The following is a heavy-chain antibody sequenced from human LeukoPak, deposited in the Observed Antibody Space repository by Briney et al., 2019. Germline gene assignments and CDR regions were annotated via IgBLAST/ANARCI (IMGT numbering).Heavy chain of an antibody. CDR3: ARGNWEQPPKYNYFYYMDV. D-gene: IGHD1/OR15-1a*01. V-gene: IGHV3-11*04. Sequence: GGSLRLSCAGSGYIFSDYYMSWIRQPPGKGLEWISYVSSSGNTIYYADSVKGRFTISRDNAKNSLYLQLNSLRAEDTAVYYCARGNWEQPPKYNYFYYMDVWGKGTTVTISS. J-gene: IGHJ6*03. CDR2: VSSSGNTI. CDR1: GYIFSDYY.